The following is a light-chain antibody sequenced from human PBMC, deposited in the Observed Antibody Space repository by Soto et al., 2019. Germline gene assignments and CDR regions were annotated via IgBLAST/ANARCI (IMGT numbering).Light chain of an antibody. CDR3: QKYDSVPT. CDR1: HGISNS. CDR2: AAS. Sequence: DVQMTQSPSSLSASVGDRVTITCRPSHGISNSLAWYQQIPGKVPKLLIHAASTLQPGVPSRFSGSGSGTDFTLTISSLQPEDVATYYCQKYDSVPTFGPGTKVEIK. V-gene: IGKV1-27*01. J-gene: IGKJ1*01.